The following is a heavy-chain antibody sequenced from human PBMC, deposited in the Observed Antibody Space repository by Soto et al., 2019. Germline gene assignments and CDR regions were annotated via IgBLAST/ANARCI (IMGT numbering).Heavy chain of an antibody. Sequence: ASETLPLTCTVAYGSISSSSYYWGWIRQPPGKGLEWIGSIYYSGSTYYNPSLKSRVTISVDTSKNQFSLKLSSVTAADTAVYYCARHTPAISISDHWGQGTLVTVSS. CDR3: ARHTPAISISDH. V-gene: IGHV4-39*01. D-gene: IGHD2-15*01. J-gene: IGHJ4*02. CDR2: IYYSGST. CDR1: YGSISSSSYY.